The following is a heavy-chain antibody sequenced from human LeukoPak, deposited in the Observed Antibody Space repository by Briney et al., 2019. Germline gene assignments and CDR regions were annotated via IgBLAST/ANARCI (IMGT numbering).Heavy chain of an antibody. CDR3: ARVDDTFYFDY. J-gene: IGHJ4*02. D-gene: IGHD3-9*01. CDR2: INPCGGST. CDR1: GYTFTSYY. V-gene: IGHV1-46*01. Sequence: ASVKVSCKASGYTFTSYYMHWVRQAPGQGLEWMGIINPCGGSTSHAQKFQGRVTMTRDTSTSTVYMELSSLRSEDTAVYYCARVDDTFYFDYWGQGTLVTVSS.